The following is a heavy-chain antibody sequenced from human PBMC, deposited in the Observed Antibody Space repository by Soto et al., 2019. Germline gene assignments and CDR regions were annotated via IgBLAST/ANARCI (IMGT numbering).Heavy chain of an antibody. CDR1: GFTFTSSS. CDR2: IVVGSGNT. D-gene: IGHD5-18*01. CDR3: AADGRGYSYGYPYYFDY. J-gene: IGHJ4*02. Sequence: SVKVSCEASGFTFTSSSVQWVLQARGERLEWIGWIVVGSGNTNYAQKFQERVTITRDMSTSTAYMELSSLRSEDTAVYYCAADGRGYSYGYPYYFDYWGQGTLVTVSS. V-gene: IGHV1-58*01.